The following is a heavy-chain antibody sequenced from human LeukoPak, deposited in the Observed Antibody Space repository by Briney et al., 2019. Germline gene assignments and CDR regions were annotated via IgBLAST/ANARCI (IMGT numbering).Heavy chain of an antibody. CDR3: ARDLSGYSDY. V-gene: IGHV3-74*01. D-gene: IGHD2-15*01. CDR2: ISDADGSIT. Sequence: GGSLRLSCAASGFTLSSYWLHWVRQAPGKGLVWVSRISDADGSITDYADSVRGRFTISRDTAKNTLYLEMNSLGAEDTAVYYCARDLSGYSDYWGQGTPVTVSS. J-gene: IGHJ4*02. CDR1: GFTLSSYW.